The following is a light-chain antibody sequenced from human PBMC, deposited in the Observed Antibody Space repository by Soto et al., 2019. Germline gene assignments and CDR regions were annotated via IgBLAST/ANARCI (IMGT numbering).Light chain of an antibody. CDR2: GAS. CDR3: QQYGDSPWT. J-gene: IGKJ1*01. CDR1: QSVSSK. V-gene: IGKV3-15*01. Sequence: EIVMTQSPATLSLSPGQRSTLSCRASQSVSSKLAWYQQRPGQAPRLLIYGASTRATGIPARFSGSGSGADFTLTISRLEPEDFAVYFCQQYGDSPWTFGQGTKVDIK.